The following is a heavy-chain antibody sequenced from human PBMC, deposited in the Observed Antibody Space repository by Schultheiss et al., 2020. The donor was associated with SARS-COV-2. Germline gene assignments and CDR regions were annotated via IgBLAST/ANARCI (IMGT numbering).Heavy chain of an antibody. CDR2: IYYSGST. CDR3: ARDNWNYFAAFDY. CDR1: GGSISSGDYY. J-gene: IGHJ4*02. D-gene: IGHD1-7*01. Sequence: QTLSLTCTVSGGSISSGDYYWSWIRQPPGKGLEWIGYIYYSGSTYYNPSLKSRVTISVDTSKNQFSLKLSSVTAADTAVYYCARDNWNYFAAFDYWGQGTLVTVSS. V-gene: IGHV4-30-4*01.